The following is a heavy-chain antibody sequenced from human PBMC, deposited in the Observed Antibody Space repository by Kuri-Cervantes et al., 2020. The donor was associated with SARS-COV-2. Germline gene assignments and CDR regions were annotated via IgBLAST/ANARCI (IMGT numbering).Heavy chain of an antibody. CDR3: AKDAVTEALDY. Sequence: GESLKISCAASGFTFSSYGMHWVRQAPGKGLEWVAVISYDGSNKYYADSVKGRFTISRDNSKNTLYLQMSSLRAEDTAVYYCAKDAVTEALDYWGQGTLVTVSS. D-gene: IGHD5-18*01. J-gene: IGHJ4*02. CDR1: GFTFSSYG. V-gene: IGHV3-30*18. CDR2: ISYDGSNK.